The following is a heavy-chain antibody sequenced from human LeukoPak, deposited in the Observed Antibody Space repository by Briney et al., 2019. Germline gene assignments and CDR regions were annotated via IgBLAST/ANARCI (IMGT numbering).Heavy chain of an antibody. Sequence: PGGSLRLSCAASGFTFDDYAMHWVRQVPGKGLEWVSGISWNSGNIGYADSVKGRFTISRDNAKNSLYLQMNSLRAEDMGLYYCAKDISGDYYFYYMDVWGKGTTVTVSS. CDR2: ISWNSGNI. CDR3: AKDISGDYYFYYMDV. V-gene: IGHV3-9*03. D-gene: IGHD7-27*01. CDR1: GFTFDDYA. J-gene: IGHJ6*03.